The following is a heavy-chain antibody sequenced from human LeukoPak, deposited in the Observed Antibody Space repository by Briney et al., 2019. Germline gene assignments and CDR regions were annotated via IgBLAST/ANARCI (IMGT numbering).Heavy chain of an antibody. J-gene: IGHJ4*02. Sequence: GGSLRLSCAASGFTFSSYSMNWVRQAPGKGLEWVSYISSSSSTIYYADSVKGRFTISRDNAKNSLYLQMNSLRAEDTAVYYCARDSSSGGTAIDYWGQGTLVTVSP. CDR2: ISSSSSTI. D-gene: IGHD6-25*01. CDR1: GFTFSSYS. V-gene: IGHV3-48*04. CDR3: ARDSSSGGTAIDY.